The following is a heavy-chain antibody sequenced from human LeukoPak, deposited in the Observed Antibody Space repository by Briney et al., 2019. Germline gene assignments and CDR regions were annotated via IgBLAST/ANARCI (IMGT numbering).Heavy chain of an antibody. J-gene: IGHJ5*02. CDR1: GYTFTSYD. Sequence: ASVKVSCKASGYTFTSYDINWVRQATGQGLEWMGWMNPNSGHTGYAQKFQGRVTMTRNTSITTAYMELSSLRSEDTAVYYCARRHYYDSSGDNWFDPWGQGTLVTVSS. CDR3: ARRHYYDSSGDNWFDP. CDR2: MNPNSGHT. V-gene: IGHV1-8*01. D-gene: IGHD3-22*01.